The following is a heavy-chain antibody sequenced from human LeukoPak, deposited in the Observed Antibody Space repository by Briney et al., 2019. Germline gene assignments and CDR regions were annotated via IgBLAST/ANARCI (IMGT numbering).Heavy chain of an antibody. Sequence: ASVKVACKASGYTFTNYDINWVRQATGQGLEWMGWRNPNSGRTGFAQKFQGRLTMTADTSISTAYMELSSLTSDDTAVYYCARGPASTHGMDVWGQGTTVTVSS. V-gene: IGHV1-8*01. CDR2: RNPNSGRT. CDR1: GYTFTNYD. CDR3: ARGPASTHGMDV. J-gene: IGHJ6*02. D-gene: IGHD2-2*01.